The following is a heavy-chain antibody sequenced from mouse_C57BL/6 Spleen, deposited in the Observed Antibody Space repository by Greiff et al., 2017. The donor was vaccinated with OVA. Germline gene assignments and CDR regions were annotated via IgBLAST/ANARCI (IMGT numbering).Heavy chain of an antibody. Sequence: VQVVESGAELVKPGASVKMSCKASGYTFTTYPIEWMKQNHGKSLEWIGNFHPYNDDTKYNEKFKGKATLTVEKSSSTVYLELSRLTSDDSAVYYCARGGYYGSSYPAWFAYWGQGTLVTVSA. D-gene: IGHD1-1*01. CDR1: GYTFTTYP. CDR2: FHPYNDDT. J-gene: IGHJ3*01. CDR3: ARGGYYGSSYPAWFAY. V-gene: IGHV1-47*01.